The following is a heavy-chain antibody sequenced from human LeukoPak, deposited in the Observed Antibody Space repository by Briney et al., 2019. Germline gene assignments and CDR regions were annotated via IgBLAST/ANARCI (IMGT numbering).Heavy chain of an antibody. CDR1: GFTFSSHS. CDR2: ITSDSVTR. V-gene: IGHV3-48*01. CDR3: ATTLNIATAAYF. D-gene: IGHD6-13*01. J-gene: IGHJ4*02. Sequence: GGSLRLSCAASGFTFSSHSMTWVRQAPGQGLEWVSYITSDSVTRFYADSVKGRFTASRDNAEKSMYLQMNNLRAEDTAVYYCATTLNIATAAYFWGQGTLVTVSS.